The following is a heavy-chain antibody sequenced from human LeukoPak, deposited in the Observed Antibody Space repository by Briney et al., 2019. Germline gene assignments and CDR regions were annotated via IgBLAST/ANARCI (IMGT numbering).Heavy chain of an antibody. CDR3: AELGITMIGGV. CDR2: ISSSGSTI. J-gene: IGHJ6*04. V-gene: IGHV3-48*03. CDR1: GFTFSRYK. D-gene: IGHD3-10*02. Sequence: PGGSLRLSCAASGFTFSRYKMNWVRQAPGKGLEWVSYISSSGSTIYYADSVKGRFTISRDNAKNSLYLQMNSLRAEDTAVYYCAELGITMIGGVWGKRTTVTISS.